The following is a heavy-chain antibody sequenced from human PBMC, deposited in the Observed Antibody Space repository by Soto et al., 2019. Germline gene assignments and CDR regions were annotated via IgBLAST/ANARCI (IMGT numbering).Heavy chain of an antibody. J-gene: IGHJ6*02. D-gene: IGHD3-16*01. Sequence: QVQLVQSGAEVKKPGSSVRVSCKASGTIFSSYTISWVRQAPGQGLEWMGRIIPILGETNSAQKFQGRVTRXXDKSTNTAYMQLNSLRLEDTAVYYCARGLGGRIDDWGQGTTVTVSS. CDR2: IIPILGET. CDR1: GTIFSSYT. V-gene: IGHV1-69*08. CDR3: ARGLGGRIDD.